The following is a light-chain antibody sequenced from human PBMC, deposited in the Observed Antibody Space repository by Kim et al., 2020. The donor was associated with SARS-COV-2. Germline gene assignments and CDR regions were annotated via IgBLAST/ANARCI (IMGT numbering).Light chain of an antibody. CDR2: QDK. CDR3: QAWNSSTAGV. J-gene: IGLJ1*01. Sequence: VSPGQTATITWSGDKVGDNYACWYQQKPGQPPLLVFYQDKKRPSGTPELFSGYNAGNTALLTISGTQANEEAYYCRQAWNSSTAGVFGAGTKVTVL. V-gene: IGLV3-1*01. CDR1: KVGDNY.